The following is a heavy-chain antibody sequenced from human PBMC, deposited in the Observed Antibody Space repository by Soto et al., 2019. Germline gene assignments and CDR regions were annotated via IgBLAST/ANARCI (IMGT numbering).Heavy chain of an antibody. V-gene: IGHV3-23*01. Sequence: PGGSLRLSCAGSGSTFTDFTMTWVRQAPGKGLEWVSAISGDGLSTYYAGSVKGRFTISRDNSKTTLYLPMNSLRAEDTAVYYCARRPDAFDIWGRGTMVTVS. CDR2: ISGDGLST. J-gene: IGHJ3*02. CDR3: ARRPDAFDI. CDR1: GSTFTDFT.